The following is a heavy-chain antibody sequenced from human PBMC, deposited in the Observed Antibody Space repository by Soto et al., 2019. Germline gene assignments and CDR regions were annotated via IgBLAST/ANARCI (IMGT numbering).Heavy chain of an antibody. CDR2: IYYSGST. D-gene: IGHD5-18*01. V-gene: IGHV4-39*01. CDR3: ARGYGRNFDY. CDR1: GGSISSSSYY. Sequence: PSETLSLTCTVSGGSISSSSYYWGWIRQPPGKELEWIGSIYYSGSTYYNLSLKSRVTISVDTSKNQFSLKLSSVTAADTAVYYCARGYGRNFDYWGQGNLVTVSS. J-gene: IGHJ4*02.